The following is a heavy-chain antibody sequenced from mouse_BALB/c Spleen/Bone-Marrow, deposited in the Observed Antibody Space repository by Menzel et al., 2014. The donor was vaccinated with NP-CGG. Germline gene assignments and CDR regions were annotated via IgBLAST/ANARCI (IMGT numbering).Heavy chain of an antibody. J-gene: IGHJ3*01. CDR3: ARHDNDGYYLAY. CDR2: IWSDGST. CDR1: GFSLTSYG. Sequence: VKLMESGPGLVAPSQSLSITCTISGFSLTSYGVHWVRQPPGKGLEWLVVIWSDGSTTYNSALKSRLSISKDHSKSQVFLKMNSLQTDDTAMYYCARHDNDGYYLAYWGQGTLVTVSA. V-gene: IGHV2-6-1*01. D-gene: IGHD2-3*01.